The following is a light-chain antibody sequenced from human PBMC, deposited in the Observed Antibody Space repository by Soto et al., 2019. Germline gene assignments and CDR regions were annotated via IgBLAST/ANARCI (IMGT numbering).Light chain of an antibody. CDR3: QQYNNWPIT. CDR2: DAS. Sequence: EIVLTQSPATLSLSPGERATLSCRTSQSVGTYLAWYQHNPGQAPRLLIYDASNRATGIPARFSGSGSGTDFTLTISSPEPEDFAVYYCQQYNNWPITFGQGTRLEIK. CDR1: QSVGTY. V-gene: IGKV3-11*01. J-gene: IGKJ5*01.